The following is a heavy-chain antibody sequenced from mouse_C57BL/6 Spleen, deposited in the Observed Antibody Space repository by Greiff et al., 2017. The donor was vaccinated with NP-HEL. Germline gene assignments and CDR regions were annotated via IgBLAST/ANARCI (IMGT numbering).Heavy chain of an antibody. J-gene: IGHJ4*01. V-gene: IGHV1-76*01. CDR1: GYTFTDYY. D-gene: IGHD2-2*01. CDR2: IYPGSGNT. CDR3: ARRGYGYNGYAMDY. Sequence: QVQLQQSGAELVRPGASVKLSCKASGYTFTDYYINWVKQRPGQGLEWIARIYPGSGNTYYNEKFKGKATLTAEKSSSTAYMQLSSLTSEDSAVYFCARRGYGYNGYAMDYWGQGTSVTVSS.